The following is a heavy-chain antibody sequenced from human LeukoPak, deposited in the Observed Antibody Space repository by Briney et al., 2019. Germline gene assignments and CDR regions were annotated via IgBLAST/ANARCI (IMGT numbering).Heavy chain of an antibody. D-gene: IGHD2-21*01. CDR1: GFTVTSKR. Sequence: GGSLRLSCAGSGFTVTSKRMSWVRQAPGKGPEWVSVMYSGGETHYADFAKGRFSISRDNSRNTAYLQMNSLRDEDTAVYYCAGSKESRRSLCFDYWGQGTLVTVSS. J-gene: IGHJ4*02. CDR3: AGSKESRRSLCFDY. CDR2: MYSGGET. V-gene: IGHV3-53*01.